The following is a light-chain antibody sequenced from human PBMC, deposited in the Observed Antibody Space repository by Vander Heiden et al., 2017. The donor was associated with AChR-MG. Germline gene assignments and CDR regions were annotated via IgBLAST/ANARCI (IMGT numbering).Light chain of an antibody. CDR3: QQYKSYPYS. CDR2: KAS. V-gene: IGKV1-5*03. Sequence: DIQMTQSPSTLSASVGDRVTITCRASQSISNWLAWYQQKPGKAPKLLIYKASSLETGVPSWFSGSGSGTEFTLTISSLQPDDSATYYCQQYKSYPYSFGQGTKLEIK. J-gene: IGKJ2*03. CDR1: QSISNW.